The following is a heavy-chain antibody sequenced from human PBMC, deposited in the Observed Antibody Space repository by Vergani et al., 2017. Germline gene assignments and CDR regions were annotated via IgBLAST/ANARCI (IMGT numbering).Heavy chain of an antibody. CDR2: ISTHYGNA. CDR3: ARARAAYAPFDY. J-gene: IGHJ4*02. V-gene: IGHV1-18*01. D-gene: IGHD6-25*01. Sequence: QVQLVQSGAEVKKSGASVTVSCRTSGYTFATHGVSWVRQAPGQGFEWMGWISTHYGNANYARKFQDRVTMTTDTSTSTAFMELRSLRSDDAAIYYCARARAAYAPFDYWGQGTLVTVSS. CDR1: GYTFATHG.